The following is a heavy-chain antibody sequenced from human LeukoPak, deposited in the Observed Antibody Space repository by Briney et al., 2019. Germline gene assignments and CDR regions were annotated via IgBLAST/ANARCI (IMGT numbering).Heavy chain of an antibody. J-gene: IGHJ6*02. CDR1: GYTITGYY. CDR2: INPNSGGT. CDR3: ARGGYSSSSWAYYYGMDV. D-gene: IGHD6-6*01. V-gene: IGHV1-2*02. Sequence: ASVKVSCKASGYTITGYYMHWVRQAPGQGLEWMGWINPNSGGTNYAQKFQGRVTMTRDTSISTAYMELSRPTSDDTAVYYCARGGYSSSSWAYYYGMDVWGQGTTVTVSS.